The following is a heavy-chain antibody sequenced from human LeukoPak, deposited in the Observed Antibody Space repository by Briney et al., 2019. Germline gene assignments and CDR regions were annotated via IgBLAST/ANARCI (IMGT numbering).Heavy chain of an antibody. CDR3: ARGSSGWYFDY. V-gene: IGHV3-21*01. D-gene: IGHD6-19*01. J-gene: IGHJ4*02. Sequence: GGSLRLSCAASGFTFSSYGMNWVRQAPGKGLEWVSSISSSSSYIYYADSVKGRFTISRDNAKNSLYLQMNSLRAEDTAVYYCARGSSGWYFDYWGQGTLVTVSS. CDR1: GFTFSSYG. CDR2: ISSSSSYI.